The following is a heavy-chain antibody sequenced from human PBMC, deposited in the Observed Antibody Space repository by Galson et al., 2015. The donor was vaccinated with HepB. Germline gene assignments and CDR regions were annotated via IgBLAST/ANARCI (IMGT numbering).Heavy chain of an antibody. CDR1: GDSVSSNSAA. Sequence: CAISGDSVSSNSAAWNWIRQSPSRGLEWLGRTYYRSKWCNDYAVSVKSRITINPDTSKNQFSLKLSSVTAADTAVYYCARGNPYDFWSGYFDYWGQGTLVTVSS. D-gene: IGHD3-3*01. J-gene: IGHJ4*02. CDR3: ARGNPYDFWSGYFDY. CDR2: TYYRSKWCN. V-gene: IGHV6-1*01.